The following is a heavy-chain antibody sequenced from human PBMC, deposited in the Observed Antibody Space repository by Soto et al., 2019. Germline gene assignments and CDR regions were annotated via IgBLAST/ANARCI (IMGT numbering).Heavy chain of an antibody. Sequence: GGSLRLYYPVSEFSFITTTTSWFRQAQGKGMEWVGRSKSETDGGTIDYAAPVKGRFTISRDDSKNTLFLQMNSLKAEDTAVYYCTTERRGYDFWSGTTVSYYGMDIWGKGT. J-gene: IGHJ6*04. CDR1: EFSFITTT. D-gene: IGHD3-3*01. V-gene: IGHV3-15*01. CDR2: SKSETDGGTI. CDR3: TTERRGYDFWSGTTVSYYGMDI.